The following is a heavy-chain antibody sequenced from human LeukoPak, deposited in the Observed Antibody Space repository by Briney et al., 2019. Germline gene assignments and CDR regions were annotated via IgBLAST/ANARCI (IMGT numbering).Heavy chain of an antibody. CDR2: INPNSGGT. CDR1: GHTFTGYY. J-gene: IGHJ4*02. D-gene: IGHD3-22*01. V-gene: IGHV1-2*06. Sequence: ASVKVSCKASGHTFTGYYMHWVRQAPGQGLEWMGRINPNSGGTNYAQKFQGRVTMTRDTSISTAYMELSRLRSDDTAVYYCARGGVNYYDSTPQILFDYWGQGTLVTVSS. CDR3: ARGGVNYYDSTPQILFDY.